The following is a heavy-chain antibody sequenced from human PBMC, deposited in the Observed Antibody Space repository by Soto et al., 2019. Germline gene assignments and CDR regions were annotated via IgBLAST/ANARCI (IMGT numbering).Heavy chain of an antibody. CDR1: GFTFSSYA. D-gene: IGHD6-13*01. V-gene: IGHV3-23*01. J-gene: IGHJ2*01. CDR2: ISGSGGST. Sequence: EVQLLESGGGLVQPGGSLRLSCAASGFTFSSYAMSWVRQAPGKGLEWVSAISGSGGSTYYADSVKGRFTISRDNSKNTLYLQMNSLRAEDTAVYYCAKDGDSSSWGDWYFDLWGRSTLVTVSS. CDR3: AKDGDSSSWGDWYFDL.